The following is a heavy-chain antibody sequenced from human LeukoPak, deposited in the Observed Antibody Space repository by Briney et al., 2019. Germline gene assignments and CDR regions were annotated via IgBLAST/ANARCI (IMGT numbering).Heavy chain of an antibody. Sequence: AGGSLSLSCAASGFPFSDYYMSWIRQAPGKGLEWVSYISSSGSTIYYADSVKGRFTISRDNAKNSLYLQMNSLRAEDTAVYYCAREHSGGSCLDPWGQGTLVTVSS. CDR3: AREHSGGSCLDP. CDR1: GFPFSDYY. CDR2: ISSSGSTI. D-gene: IGHD2-15*01. J-gene: IGHJ5*02. V-gene: IGHV3-11*01.